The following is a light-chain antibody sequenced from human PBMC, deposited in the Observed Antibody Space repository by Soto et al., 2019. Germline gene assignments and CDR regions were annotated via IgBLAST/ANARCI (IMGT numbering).Light chain of an antibody. CDR2: AAS. Sequence: DIQMTQSPSSLSASVGDRVTITCRASQSISSYVNWYQQIPGKAPKLLIYAASSLLSGVPSRFSGSGSGTDFTLTISSLQPEDFATYHCQESFSSLHTFGQGTKLEIK. CDR3: QESFSSLHT. V-gene: IGKV1-39*01. CDR1: QSISSY. J-gene: IGKJ2*01.